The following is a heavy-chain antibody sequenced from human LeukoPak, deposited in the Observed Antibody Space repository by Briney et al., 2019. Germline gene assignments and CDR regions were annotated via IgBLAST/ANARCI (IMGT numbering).Heavy chain of an antibody. V-gene: IGHV3-23*01. J-gene: IGHJ4*02. Sequence: PGGSLRLSCAASGFTFSSYAMSWVRQAPGKGLEWVSAISGSGGSTYYADSVKGRFTISRDNSKNMLYLQMNSLRAEDTAVYYCAKDMIQEGYGSGSYYGSLFDYWGQGTLVTVSS. CDR3: AKDMIQEGYGSGSYYGSLFDY. D-gene: IGHD3-10*01. CDR1: GFTFSSYA. CDR2: ISGSGGST.